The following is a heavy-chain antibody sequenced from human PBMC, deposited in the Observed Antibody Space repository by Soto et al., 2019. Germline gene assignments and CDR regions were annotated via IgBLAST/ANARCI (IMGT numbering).Heavy chain of an antibody. Sequence: PSVTKSVTWTVAGGYISSSGCYWGRLSKPPGKGLEWIASFFIGGNTYYNPSLKIRVTISVDTSKNQFSLKLRSVNAADTAVYYCARHSPDFDCLSQFDYLGQGTLVTVSS. V-gene: IGHV4-39*01. D-gene: IGHD3-9*01. CDR3: ARHSPDFDCLSQFDY. J-gene: IGHJ4*02. CDR1: GGYISSSGCY. CDR2: FFIGGNT.